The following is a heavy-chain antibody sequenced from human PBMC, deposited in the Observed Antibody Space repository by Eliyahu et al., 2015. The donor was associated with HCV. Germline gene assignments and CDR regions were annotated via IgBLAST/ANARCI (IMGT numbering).Heavy chain of an antibody. J-gene: IGHJ4*02. D-gene: IGHD3-22*01. Sequence: EVQLLESGGGLVQPGGSLRLSCAASGFXFSSYAMXWVRQAPGKGLEWVSAISGSGGSTYYADSVKGRFTISRDNSKNTLYLQMNSLRAEDTAVYYCAKDLYYYDSSGYYLLRPYFDYWGQGTLVTVSS. CDR3: AKDLYYYDSSGYYLLRPYFDY. CDR2: ISGSGGST. CDR1: GFXFSSYA. V-gene: IGHV3-23*01.